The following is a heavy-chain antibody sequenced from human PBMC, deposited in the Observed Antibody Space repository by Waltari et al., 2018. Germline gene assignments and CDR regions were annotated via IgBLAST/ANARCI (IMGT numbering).Heavy chain of an antibody. V-gene: IGHV3-23*04. CDR1: GFTFSSYA. CDR3: AKDGGIAARPRDWYFDL. D-gene: IGHD6-6*01. J-gene: IGHJ2*01. CDR2: ISGSGGST. Sequence: EVQLVESGGGLVQPGGSLRLSCAASGFTFSSYAMSWVRQAPGKGLEWVSAISGSGGSTDYADAVKGRVTISRDNSKNTLYLQMNSLRAEDTAVYYCAKDGGIAARPRDWYFDLWGRGTLVTVSS.